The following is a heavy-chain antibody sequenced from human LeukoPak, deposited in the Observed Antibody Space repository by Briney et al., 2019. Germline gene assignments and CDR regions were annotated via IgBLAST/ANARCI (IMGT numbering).Heavy chain of an antibody. D-gene: IGHD6-19*01. CDR1: GGSISSYY. V-gene: IGHV4-4*07. CDR3: ARERGGDPGMRQWLNPYYYYMDV. J-gene: IGHJ6*03. CDR2: IYTSGST. Sequence: PSETLSLTCTVSGGSISSYYWSWIRQPAGKGLEWIGRIYTSGSTNYNPSLKSRVTMSVDTSKNQFSLKLSSVTAADTAVYYCARERGGDPGMRQWLNPYYYYMDVWGKGTTVTVSS.